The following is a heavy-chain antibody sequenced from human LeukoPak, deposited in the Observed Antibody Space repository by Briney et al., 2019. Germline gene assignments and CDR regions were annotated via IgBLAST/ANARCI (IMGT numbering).Heavy chain of an antibody. CDR1: GGSISSSSYY. D-gene: IGHD6-19*01. CDR2: IYYSGST. CDR3: ARHFIAVAGLDY. Sequence: ASETLSVTCTVSGGSISSSSYYWGWIRQPPGKGLEWIGSIYYSGSTYYNPSLKSRVTISVDTSKNQFSLKLSSVTAADTAVYYCARHFIAVAGLDYWGQGTLVTVSS. J-gene: IGHJ4*02. V-gene: IGHV4-39*01.